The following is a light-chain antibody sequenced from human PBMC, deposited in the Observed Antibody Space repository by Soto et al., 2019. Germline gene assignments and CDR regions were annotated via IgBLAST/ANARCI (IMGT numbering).Light chain of an antibody. CDR3: QQYGTSPPLYT. CDR1: QSVDSSY. V-gene: IGKV3-20*01. J-gene: IGKJ2*01. CDR2: GAS. Sequence: EIVLTQSPGTLSLSPGERATLSCRASQSVDSSYTAWYQQKPGQAPRLLIYGASNRATGIPDRFSGTGSGTDCTLTISRLEPEDFAVYYCQQYGTSPPLYTFGQGTKLEI.